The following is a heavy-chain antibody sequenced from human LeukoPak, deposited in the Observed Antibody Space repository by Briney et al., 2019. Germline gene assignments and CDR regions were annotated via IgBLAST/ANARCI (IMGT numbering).Heavy chain of an antibody. J-gene: IGHJ4*02. D-gene: IGHD6-6*01. Sequence: ASVKVSCKASGGTFSSYTISWVRQAPGQGLEWMGWISAYNGNTNYAQKPQGRVTMTTDTSTSTAYMELRSLRSDDTAVYYCARDMSIAARPLGYWGQGTLVTVSS. CDR3: ARDMSIAARPLGY. CDR1: GGTFSSYT. V-gene: IGHV1-18*01. CDR2: ISAYNGNT.